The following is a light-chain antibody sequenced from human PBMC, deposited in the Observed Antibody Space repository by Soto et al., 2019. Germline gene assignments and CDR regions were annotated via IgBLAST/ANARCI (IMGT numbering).Light chain of an antibody. CDR1: QSVSRN. Sequence: EIVMTQSPATLSVSPGERATLSCRASQSVSRNLAWYQQKPGQAPRLLIYGASTSTTAIPARFSGSGSGTEFTLTISSLQSEDFAVYYCQQYQNWPPLTFGGGTKVEIK. J-gene: IGKJ4*01. CDR2: GAS. CDR3: QQYQNWPPLT. V-gene: IGKV3-15*01.